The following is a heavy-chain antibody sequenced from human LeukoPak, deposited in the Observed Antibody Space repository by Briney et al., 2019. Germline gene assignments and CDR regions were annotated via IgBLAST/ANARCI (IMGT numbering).Heavy chain of an antibody. D-gene: IGHD1-26*01. CDR1: GFTFSSYE. V-gene: IGHV3-48*03. J-gene: IGHJ2*01. Sequence: GGSLRLSCAASGFTFSSYEMNWVRQAPGKGLEWVSYISSSGSTIYYADSVKGRFTISRDNAKNSLYLQMNSLRAEDTAVYYCASRRYLADWYFDLWGRGTLVTVSS. CDR2: ISSSGSTI. CDR3: ASRRYLADWYFDL.